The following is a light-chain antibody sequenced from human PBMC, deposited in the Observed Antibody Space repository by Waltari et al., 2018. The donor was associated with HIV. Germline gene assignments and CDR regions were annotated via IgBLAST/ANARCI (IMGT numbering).Light chain of an antibody. CDR1: RPNIGSNY. CDR3: AAWDDSLSGYVV. V-gene: IGLV1-47*01. CDR2: MNN. J-gene: IGLJ2*01. Sequence: QSVLTQPPSASGTPGQRVTISCSGTRPNIGSNYVYWYQQRPGTAPKLLIQMNNQRPSGVPDRFSGSKSGTSASLAISGLRSEDEADYYCAAWDDSLSGYVVFGGGT.